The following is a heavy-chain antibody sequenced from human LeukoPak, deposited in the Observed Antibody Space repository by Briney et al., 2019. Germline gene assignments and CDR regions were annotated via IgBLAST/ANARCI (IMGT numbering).Heavy chain of an antibody. V-gene: IGHV1-2*02. CDR3: ARTQYHDILTGYPYGMDV. Sequence: ASVKVSCKASGHTFTTYYVHLVRQAPGQGLEWMGVINPSGDGTNYAQKFQGRVTMTRDTSISTAYMELSRLRSDDTAVYYCARTQYHDILTGYPYGMDVWGQGTTVTVSS. CDR1: GHTFTTYY. J-gene: IGHJ6*02. CDR2: INPSGDGT. D-gene: IGHD3-9*01.